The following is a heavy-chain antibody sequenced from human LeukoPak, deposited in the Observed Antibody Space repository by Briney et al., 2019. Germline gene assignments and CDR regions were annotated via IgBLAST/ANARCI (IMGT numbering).Heavy chain of an antibody. CDR3: ARATGWDLLVPFDY. D-gene: IGHD1-26*01. V-gene: IGHV3-48*01. J-gene: IGHJ4*02. Sequence: PGGSLRLSCAASGFIFSSHSMNWVRQAPGKGLEWVSYISSSSNTKYYADSVMGRFTVPRDNAKNSLYLQVNSLRAEDTAVYFCARATGWDLLVPFDYWGQGTLVTVSS. CDR1: GFIFSSHS. CDR2: ISSSSNTK.